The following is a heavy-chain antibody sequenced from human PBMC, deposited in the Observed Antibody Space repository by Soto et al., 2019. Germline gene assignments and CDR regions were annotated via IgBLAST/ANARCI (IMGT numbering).Heavy chain of an antibody. D-gene: IGHD1-26*01. CDR1: GFTFSSYS. CDR2: ISSSSNAI. J-gene: IGHJ6*02. V-gene: IGHV3-48*02. Sequence: EVQLVESGGGLVQPGGSLSLSCAASGFTFSSYSMNWVRQAPGKGLEWVSYISSSSNAIYYADSVKGRFTISRDSAKNSLYLQMNSLRDEDTAVYYCARDLPLARWVGGMDVWGQGTTVTVSS. CDR3: ARDLPLARWVGGMDV.